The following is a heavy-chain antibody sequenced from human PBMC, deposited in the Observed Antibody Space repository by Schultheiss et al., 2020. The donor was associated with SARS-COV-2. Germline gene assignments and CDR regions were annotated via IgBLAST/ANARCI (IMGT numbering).Heavy chain of an antibody. J-gene: IGHJ2*01. CDR3: ARTLGDGHWYFDL. Sequence: ETLSLTCAVSGYSISSGYYWGWIRQPPGKGLEWIGSIYHSGSTYYNPSLKSRVTISVDTSKNQFSLKLSSVTAADTAVYYCARTLGDGHWYFDLWGRGTLVTVSS. CDR1: GYSISSGYY. D-gene: IGHD3-10*01. V-gene: IGHV4-38-2*01. CDR2: IYHSGST.